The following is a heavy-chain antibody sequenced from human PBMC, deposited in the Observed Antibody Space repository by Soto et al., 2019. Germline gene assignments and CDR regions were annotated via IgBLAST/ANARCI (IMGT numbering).Heavy chain of an antibody. Sequence: ASVKVSCKASGYTFTSYAMHWVRQAPGQRLEWMGWINAGNGNTKYSQKFQGRVTITRDTSASTAYMELSSLRSEDTAVFYCATVVRGVIILNLYWFDPWGQGTLVTVSS. CDR1: GYTFTSYA. V-gene: IGHV1-3*01. CDR2: INAGNGNT. J-gene: IGHJ5*02. CDR3: ATVVRGVIILNLYWFDP. D-gene: IGHD3-10*01.